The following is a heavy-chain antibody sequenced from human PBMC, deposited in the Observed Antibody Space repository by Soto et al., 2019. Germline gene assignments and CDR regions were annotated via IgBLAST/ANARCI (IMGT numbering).Heavy chain of an antibody. J-gene: IGHJ4*02. Sequence: PGGSLRLSCAASGFPFSSYCMHWVRQVPGKGLVWVSRINSDGSSTTYADSVKGRFTISRDNAKNTLYLQMNSLRAEDTAVYYCARGYCSGGSCYELDFDYWGQGTLVTVSS. V-gene: IGHV3-74*01. CDR2: INSDGSST. CDR1: GFPFSSYC. CDR3: ARGYCSGGSCYELDFDY. D-gene: IGHD2-15*01.